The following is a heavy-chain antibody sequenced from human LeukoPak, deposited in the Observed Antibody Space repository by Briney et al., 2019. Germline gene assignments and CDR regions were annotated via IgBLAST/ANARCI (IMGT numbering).Heavy chain of an antibody. CDR2: IYSGGST. CDR3: ARAASGGGSYHREPYYFDY. V-gene: IGHV3-66*01. Sequence: GGSLRLSWAASGFTVSSNYMSWVRQAPGKGLGWVSVIYSGGSTYYADSVKGRFTISRDNSKNTLYLQMNSLRAEDTAVYYCARAASGGGSYHREPYYFDYWGQGTLVTVSS. D-gene: IGHD1-26*01. CDR1: GFTVSSNY. J-gene: IGHJ4*02.